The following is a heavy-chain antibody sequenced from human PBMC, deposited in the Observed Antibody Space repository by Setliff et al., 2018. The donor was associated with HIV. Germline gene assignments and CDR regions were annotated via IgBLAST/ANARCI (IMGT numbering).Heavy chain of an antibody. CDR3: ARHPYYSSNWYFDF. Sequence: PSETLSLTCSVSDGSVSGYSWSWIRQPPGKGLEWIGYIYSTGSTDYNPSLKSRVTMSLDKSKKQFSLRLRSVTAADTAVYFCARHPYYSSNWYFDFWGRGALVTVSS. CDR1: DGSVSGYS. CDR2: IYSTGST. J-gene: IGHJ2*01. D-gene: IGHD3-10*01. V-gene: IGHV4-59*08.